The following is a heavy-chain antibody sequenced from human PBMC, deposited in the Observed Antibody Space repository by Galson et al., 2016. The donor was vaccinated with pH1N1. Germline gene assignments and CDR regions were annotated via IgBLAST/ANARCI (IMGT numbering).Heavy chain of an antibody. Sequence: SLRLSCAVSGFAFSSDGMHWVRQAPGKGLEWVAVIWYDGSNKYYADSVKGRFTISRDNSKNTLYLQMNSLRAEDTAVYYCARADYGDYVGYFDLWGRGTLVTVSS. CDR3: ARADYGDYVGYFDL. J-gene: IGHJ2*01. D-gene: IGHD4-17*01. V-gene: IGHV3-33*08. CDR1: GFAFSSDG. CDR2: IWYDGSNK.